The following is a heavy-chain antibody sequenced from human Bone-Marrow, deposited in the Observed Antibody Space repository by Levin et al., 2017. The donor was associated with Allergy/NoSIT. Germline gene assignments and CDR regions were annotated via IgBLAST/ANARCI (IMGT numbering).Heavy chain of an antibody. V-gene: IGHV4-38-2*02. Sequence: SQTLSLTCTVSGYSISSGYYWGWIRQPPGKGLEWIGSIYHSGSTYYNPSLKSRVTISVDTSKNQFSLKLSSVTAADTAVYYCARDWALTMIVAPRGAFDIWGQGTMVTVSS. CDR2: IYHSGST. D-gene: IGHD3-22*01. J-gene: IGHJ3*02. CDR1: GYSISSGYY. CDR3: ARDWALTMIVAPRGAFDI.